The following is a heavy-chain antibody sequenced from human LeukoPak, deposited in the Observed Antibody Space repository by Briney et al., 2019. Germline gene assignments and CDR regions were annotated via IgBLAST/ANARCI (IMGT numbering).Heavy chain of an antibody. D-gene: IGHD2-8*01. CDR3: ALGTINKDYYFGMDV. J-gene: IGHJ6*02. CDR2: IRNSGSTV. Sequence: GGSLRLSCAASGFTFSDYYMTWLRQAPGKGLEWLSYIRNSGSTVFYADSVRGRFTVSRDNAKRSLYLQIESLRDDDTAVYHCALGTINKDYYFGMDVWGQGTTVTVS. CDR1: GFTFSDYY. V-gene: IGHV3-11*01.